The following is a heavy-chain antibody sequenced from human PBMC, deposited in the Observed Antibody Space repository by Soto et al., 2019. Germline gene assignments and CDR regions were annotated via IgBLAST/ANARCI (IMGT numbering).Heavy chain of an antibody. V-gene: IGHV6-1*01. CDR1: GDSVSSNTAA. CDR3: ARGVAGSGFDL. J-gene: IGHJ4*02. D-gene: IGHD6-19*01. Sequence: SHTLSITCAISGDSVSSNTAAWNWIGSSPSRGLEWLGRTYYRSNWRHDYAVSVKSRITVNPDTSKNHFSLQLNSVTPDDTAVYYCARGVAGSGFDLWGQGALVTVSS. CDR2: TYYRSNWRH.